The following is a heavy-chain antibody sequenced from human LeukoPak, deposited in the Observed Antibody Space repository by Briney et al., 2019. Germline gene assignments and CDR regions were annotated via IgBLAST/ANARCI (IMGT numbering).Heavy chain of an antibody. J-gene: IGHJ4*02. D-gene: IGHD3-22*01. Sequence: ASVTVSCTASGYTFTSYGISWVRQAPGQGLEWMGWITTYNSNTHYAQNLQGRVTVTTDTSTSTAYMELRSLRSDDTAVYYCARLVTMTRIPDYWGQGTLVTVSS. CDR1: GYTFTSYG. V-gene: IGHV1-18*01. CDR3: ARLVTMTRIPDY. CDR2: ITTYNSNT.